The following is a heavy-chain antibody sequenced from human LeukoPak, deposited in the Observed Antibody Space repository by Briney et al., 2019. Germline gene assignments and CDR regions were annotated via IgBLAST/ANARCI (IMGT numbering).Heavy chain of an antibody. D-gene: IGHD3-10*01. V-gene: IGHV3-30-3*01. CDR1: GFTFSSYA. J-gene: IGHJ4*02. CDR3: ARDRDYYGSGSYGIFDY. CDR2: ISYDGSNK. Sequence: GGSLRLSCAASGFTFSSYAMHWVRQAPGKGLEWVAVISYDGSNKYYADSVKGRFTISRDNSKNTLYLQMNSLRAEDTAVYYCARDRDYYGSGSYGIFDYWGQGTLVTVSS.